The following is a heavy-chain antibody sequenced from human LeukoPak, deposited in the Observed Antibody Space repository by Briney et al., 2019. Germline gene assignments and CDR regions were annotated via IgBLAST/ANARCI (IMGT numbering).Heavy chain of an antibody. D-gene: IGHD6-25*01. V-gene: IGHV4-34*01. J-gene: IGHJ4*02. CDR2: INHSGST. CDR3: ARQGLDGVDY. Sequence: PSETLSLTCAVYGGSFSGYYWSWIRQPPGKGLEWIGEINHSGSTNYNPSLKSRVTISVDTSKNQFSLKLSSVTAADTAVYYCARQGLDGVDYWGQGTLVTVSS. CDR1: GGSFSGYY.